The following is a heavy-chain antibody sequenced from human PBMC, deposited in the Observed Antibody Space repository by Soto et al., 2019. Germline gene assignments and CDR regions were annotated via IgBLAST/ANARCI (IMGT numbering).Heavy chain of an antibody. J-gene: IGHJ4*02. Sequence: QVQLQESGPGLVKPSQTLSLTCTVSGGSMSNGYYYWSWVRQNPGKGLEWIGHIYHSGRTYYSPSLTCRVGILVDTSKIQFSLNLNSVTAADTAVYYCARWVEVSLDYFDSWGQGTPVTVSS. CDR2: IYHSGRT. CDR1: GGSMSNGYYY. CDR3: ARWVEVSLDYFDS. D-gene: IGHD1-20*01. V-gene: IGHV4-31*03.